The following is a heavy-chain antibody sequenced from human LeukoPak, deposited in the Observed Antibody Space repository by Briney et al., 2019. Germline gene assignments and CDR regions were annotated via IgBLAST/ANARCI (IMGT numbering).Heavy chain of an antibody. V-gene: IGHV3-7*01. J-gene: IGHJ4*02. CDR2: IEQDGSKK. CDR3: ARDLSAKDDY. D-gene: IGHD4/OR15-4a*01. Sequence: GGSLRLSCAASGFTFSSYWMNWVRQAPGKGLDWVANIEQDGSKKYYVDSVKGRFTISRDNTKNSLYLQMNSLRADDTAVYYCARDLSAKDDYWGQGTLVTVSS. CDR1: GFTFSSYW.